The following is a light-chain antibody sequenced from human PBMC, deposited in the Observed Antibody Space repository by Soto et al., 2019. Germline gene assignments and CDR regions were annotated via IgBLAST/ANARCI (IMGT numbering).Light chain of an antibody. Sequence: DIQMTQSPSSLSASVGDRVTITCRASQSIDSYLNWYQQRPGKAPRLLIHDASSLQSGVPSRFSGSGSGTDFTLTISSLQLEDVATYYCQKYNSAPWTFGQGTKVDIK. J-gene: IGKJ1*01. CDR1: QSIDSY. CDR2: DAS. V-gene: IGKV1-39*01. CDR3: QKYNSAPWT.